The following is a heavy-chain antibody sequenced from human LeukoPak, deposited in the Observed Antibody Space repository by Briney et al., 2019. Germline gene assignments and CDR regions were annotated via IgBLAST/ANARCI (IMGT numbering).Heavy chain of an antibody. D-gene: IGHD2-15*01. CDR2: ISAYNGNT. Sequence: ASVKVSCKASGYTFTSYGISWVRQAPGQGLEWMGWISAYNGNTNYAQKLQGRVTMTTDTSTSTAYMELRSLRSDDTAVYYCARDPGYCSGGSCYMLGFDPWGQGTLVTVSS. CDR1: GYTFTSYG. CDR3: ARDPGYCSGGSCYMLGFDP. V-gene: IGHV1-18*01. J-gene: IGHJ5*02.